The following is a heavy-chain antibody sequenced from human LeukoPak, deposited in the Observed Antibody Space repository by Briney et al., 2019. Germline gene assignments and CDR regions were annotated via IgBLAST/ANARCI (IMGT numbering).Heavy chain of an antibody. D-gene: IGHD6-13*01. J-gene: IGHJ4*02. CDR2: IYHSGST. Sequence: SQTLSLTCTVSGGSISSGGYYWSWIRQPPGKGLEWIGYIYHSGSTYYNPSLKSRVTISVDRSKNQFSLKLSSVTAADTAVYYCARETVIAAAGTYWGQGTLVTVSS. V-gene: IGHV4-30-2*01. CDR1: GGSISSGGYY. CDR3: ARETVIAAAGTY.